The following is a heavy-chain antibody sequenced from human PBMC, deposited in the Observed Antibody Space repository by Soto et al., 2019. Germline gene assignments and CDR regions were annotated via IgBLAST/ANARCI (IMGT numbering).Heavy chain of an antibody. J-gene: IGHJ3*02. CDR1: GGSISSSSYY. Sequence: SETLSLTCTVSGGSISSSSYYWGWIRQPPGKGLEWIGSIYYSGSTYYNPSLKSRVTISVDTSKNQFSLKLSSVTAADTAVYYCASYYDILTGYPDAFDIWGQGTMVTVSS. CDR3: ASYYDILTGYPDAFDI. D-gene: IGHD3-9*01. V-gene: IGHV4-39*01. CDR2: IYYSGST.